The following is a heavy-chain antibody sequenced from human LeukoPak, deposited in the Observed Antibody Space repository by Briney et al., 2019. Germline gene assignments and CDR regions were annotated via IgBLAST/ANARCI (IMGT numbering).Heavy chain of an antibody. V-gene: IGHV5-51*01. CDR2: IHPGDSNT. CDR1: GYSFTNYW. Sequence: GESLKISCQGSGYSFTNYWIAWVRQMPGKGLEWMGIIHPGDSNTRYSPSFRGQVTISVDKSITTAYLQWSSLKASDTAVYYCATGRYCNGTTCYSSLDFWGQGTLVTVSS. D-gene: IGHD2/OR15-2a*01. J-gene: IGHJ4*02. CDR3: ATGRYCNGTTCYSSLDF.